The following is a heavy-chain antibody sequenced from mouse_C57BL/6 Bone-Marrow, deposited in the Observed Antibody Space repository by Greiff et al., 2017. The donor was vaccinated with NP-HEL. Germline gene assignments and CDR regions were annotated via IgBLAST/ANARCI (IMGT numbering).Heavy chain of an antibody. J-gene: IGHJ4*01. CDR3: ARDPYYYGSSYGAMDY. CDR1: GFTFSDFY. V-gene: IGHV7-1*01. D-gene: IGHD1-1*01. Sequence: EVKVVESGGGLVQSGRSLRLSCATSGFTFSDFYMEWVRQAPGKGLEWIAASRNKANDYTTEYSASVKGRFIVSRDTSQSILYLQMNALRAEDTAIYYCARDPYYYGSSYGAMDYWGQGTSVTVSS. CDR2: SRNKANDYTT.